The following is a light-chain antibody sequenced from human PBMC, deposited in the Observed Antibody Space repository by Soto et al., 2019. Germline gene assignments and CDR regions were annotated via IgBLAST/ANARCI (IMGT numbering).Light chain of an antibody. J-gene: IGKJ1*01. CDR3: MQALQISWT. V-gene: IGKV2-28*01. Sequence: DIAMVQSPLSLAVAPGEPASISCRSSQSLLHSSGYYYLEWYLQKPGQSPQLLIYLGSFRASGGPDRFSGSGSGTDFTLKISRVEAEDVGVYYCMQALQISWTFGQGTKVEIK. CDR2: LGS. CDR1: QSLLHSSGYYY.